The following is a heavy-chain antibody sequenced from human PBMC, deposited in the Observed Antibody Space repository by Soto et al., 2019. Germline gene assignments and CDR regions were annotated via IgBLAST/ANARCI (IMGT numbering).Heavy chain of an antibody. Sequence: EVQLVESGGGSVQPGGSLRLSCAASGFTFRSYSMNWVRQAPGKGLEWVSYIGGSGSPIYYADSVKGRFTISRDNAKNSLYLQMNSLRAEDTGVYYCARDLIVGPYIGYWGQGTLVTVSS. CDR3: ARDLIVGPYIGY. J-gene: IGHJ4*02. V-gene: IGHV3-48*01. CDR2: IGGSGSPI. CDR1: GFTFRSYS. D-gene: IGHD1-26*01.